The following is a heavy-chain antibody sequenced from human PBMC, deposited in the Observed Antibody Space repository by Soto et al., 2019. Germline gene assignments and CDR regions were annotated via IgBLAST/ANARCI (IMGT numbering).Heavy chain of an antibody. J-gene: IGHJ4*02. Sequence: EVQLVESGGGLVQPGGSLRLSCAASGFTFSSYWMHWVRQAPGKGLVWVSRINRDGSSTNYADSARGRVTISRDNAKNTLYLQVNSLRAEDTAVYYCAREIATTGEYYFDYWGQGILVTVSS. CDR2: INRDGSST. V-gene: IGHV3-74*01. D-gene: IGHD6-13*01. CDR3: AREIATTGEYYFDY. CDR1: GFTFSSYW.